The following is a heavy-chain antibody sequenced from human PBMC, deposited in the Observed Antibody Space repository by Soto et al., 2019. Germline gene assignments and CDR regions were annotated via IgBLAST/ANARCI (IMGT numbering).Heavy chain of an antibody. Sequence: GESLKISCKGSGYSFTNYWISWVRQMPGKGLEWMGRIDPSDSYTNYSPSFQGHVTISADKSINTAYLQWSSLKASDTAMYYCARGRNYASGSPFEYWGQGTLVTVSS. J-gene: IGHJ4*02. V-gene: IGHV5-10-1*01. CDR2: IDPSDSYT. D-gene: IGHD3-10*01. CDR3: ARGRNYASGSPFEY. CDR1: GYSFTNYW.